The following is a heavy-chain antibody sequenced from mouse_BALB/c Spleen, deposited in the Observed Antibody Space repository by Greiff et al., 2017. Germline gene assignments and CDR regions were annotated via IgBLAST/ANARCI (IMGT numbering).Heavy chain of an antibody. J-gene: IGHJ4*01. CDR2: ISYDGSN. V-gene: IGHV3-6*02. Sequence: DVQLQESGPGLVKPSQSLSLTCSVTGYSITSGYYWNWIRQFPGNKLEWMGYISYDGSNNYNPSLKNRISITRDTSKNQFFLKLNSVTTEDTATYYCARGGPTGAMDYWGQGTSVTVSS. CDR3: ARGGPTGAMDY. D-gene: IGHD6-1*01. CDR1: GYSITSGYY.